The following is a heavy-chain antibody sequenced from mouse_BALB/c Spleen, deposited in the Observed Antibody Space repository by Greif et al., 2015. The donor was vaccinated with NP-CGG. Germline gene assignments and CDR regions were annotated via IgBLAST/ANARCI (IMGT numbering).Heavy chain of an antibody. V-gene: IGHV5-9-1*01. D-gene: IGHD2-1*01. CDR3: AREGYYGKSYYAMDY. Sequence: EVKLVESGGGLVKPGGSLKLSCAASGFTFSSYAMSWVRQTPEKRLEWVATISSGGSYTYYPDSVKGRFTISRDNAKNTLYLQMSSLRSEDTAMYYCAREGYYGKSYYAMDYWGQGTSVTVSS. J-gene: IGHJ4*01. CDR2: ISSGGSYT. CDR1: GFTFSSYA.